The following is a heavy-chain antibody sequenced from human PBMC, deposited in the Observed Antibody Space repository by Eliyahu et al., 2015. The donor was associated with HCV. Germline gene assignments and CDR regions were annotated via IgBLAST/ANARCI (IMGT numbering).Heavy chain of an antibody. CDR3: TRELDSAGYHYSY. D-gene: IGHD3-22*01. Sequence: QVQLVQSGTEVKKPGASVRVSCKASGFTFTTYAIHWVRQAPGQGLEWMGWINAGNGHTKYSQKCQGRVTITRDTSASTAYMEVSSLRSEDTAVYYCTRELDSAGYHYSYWGQGTLVTVSS. J-gene: IGHJ4*02. CDR2: INAGNGHT. V-gene: IGHV1-3*01. CDR1: GFTFTTYA.